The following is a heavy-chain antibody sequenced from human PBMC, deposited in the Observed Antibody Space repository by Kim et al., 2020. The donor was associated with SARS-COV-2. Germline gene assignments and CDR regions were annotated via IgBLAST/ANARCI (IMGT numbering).Heavy chain of an antibody. J-gene: IGHJ5*02. CDR1: GYSFTSYW. CDR2: IDPSDSYT. Sequence: GESLKISCKGSGYSFTSYWISWVRQMPGKGLEWMGRIDPSDSYTNYSPSFQGHVTISADKSISTAYLQWSSLKASDTAMYYCARRATIFGVILNWFDPWGQGTLVTVSS. V-gene: IGHV5-10-1*01. CDR3: ARRATIFGVILNWFDP. D-gene: IGHD3-3*01.